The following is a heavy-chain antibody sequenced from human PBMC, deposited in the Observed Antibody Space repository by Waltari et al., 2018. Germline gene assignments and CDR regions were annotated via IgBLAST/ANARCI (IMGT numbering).Heavy chain of an antibody. CDR2: INGYGDKT. CDR1: GFLFTHFA. D-gene: IGHD3-22*01. CDR3: AKAHFYDTSGYIEH. Sequence: EVQVLESGGGLVQPGGSLRLTCAASGFLFTHFAKNWVRQAPGKGLEWVSGINGYGDKTYYADSVKGRFTLSRDNSRNTLSLQMNSLRAEDTAVYYCAKAHFYDTSGYIEHWGQGTLVTVSS. V-gene: IGHV3-23*01. J-gene: IGHJ5*02.